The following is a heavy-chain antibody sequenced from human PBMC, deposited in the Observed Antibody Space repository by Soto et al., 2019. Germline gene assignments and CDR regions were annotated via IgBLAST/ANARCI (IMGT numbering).Heavy chain of an antibody. Sequence: SETLSLTCAVSGGSISGGGYSWNWIRQPPGKGLEYIGYIYHSGSTYYNPSLRSRVIISVDKSRNQFSLKLRSVTAADTAVYYCARGGYSGYDFMFDYWGQGTLVTVSS. V-gene: IGHV4-30-2*01. CDR1: GGSISGGGYS. CDR2: IYHSGST. D-gene: IGHD5-12*01. CDR3: ARGGYSGYDFMFDY. J-gene: IGHJ4*02.